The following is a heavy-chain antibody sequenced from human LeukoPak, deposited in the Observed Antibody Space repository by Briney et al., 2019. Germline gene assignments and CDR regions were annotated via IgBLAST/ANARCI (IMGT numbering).Heavy chain of an antibody. CDR1: GGSISSSSYY. J-gene: IGHJ4*02. CDR3: ARVSDYGGIDY. V-gene: IGHV4-39*07. D-gene: IGHD4-23*01. Sequence: SETLSLTCTVSGGSISSSSYYWGWIRQPPGKGLEWIGSIYYSGSTYYNPSLKSRVTISVDTSKNQFSLKLSSVTAADTAVYYCARVSDYGGIDYWGQGTLVTVSS. CDR2: IYYSGST.